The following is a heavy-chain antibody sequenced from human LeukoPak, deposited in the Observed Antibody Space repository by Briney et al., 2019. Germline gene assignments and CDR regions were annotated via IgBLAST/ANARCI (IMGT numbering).Heavy chain of an antibody. CDR2: ISSSGSTI. CDR1: GFTFSDYY. J-gene: IGHJ4*02. Sequence: TGGSLRLSCAASGFTFSDYYMSWIRQAPGKGLEWVSYISSSGSTIYYADSVKGRFTISRDNAKNSLYLQMNSLRAEDTAVYYCARDSGSSWYPHFDYWGQGTLVTVSS. D-gene: IGHD6-13*01. CDR3: ARDSGSSWYPHFDY. V-gene: IGHV3-11*04.